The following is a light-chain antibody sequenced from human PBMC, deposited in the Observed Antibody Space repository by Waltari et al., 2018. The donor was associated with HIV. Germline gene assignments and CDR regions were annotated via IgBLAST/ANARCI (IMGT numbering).Light chain of an antibody. J-gene: IGLJ1*01. Sequence: SSELTQDTAVSVALRQKVRITCQGDSLRKYSANWYQQKPGQAPVVVMLGKDNRPTGIPVRFLASSSGNKGSLTITGAQAEDEADYYCETRQSNDKHHVFGTGTKVTV. CDR2: GKD. V-gene: IGLV3-19*01. CDR3: ETRQSNDKHHV. CDR1: SLRKYS.